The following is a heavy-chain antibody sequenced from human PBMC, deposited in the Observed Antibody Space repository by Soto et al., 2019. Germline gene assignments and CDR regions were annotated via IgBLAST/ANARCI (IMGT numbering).Heavy chain of an antibody. CDR1: GFTFSSYG. CDR3: ARDSTTVPSAPLVDI. Sequence: GGSLRLSCAASGFTFSSYGMHWVRQAPGKGLEWVAVIWYDGSNKYYADSVKGRFTISRDNSKNTLYLQMNSLRAEDTAVYYCARDSTTVPSAPLVDIWGQGTMVTVSS. V-gene: IGHV3-33*01. D-gene: IGHD4-17*01. J-gene: IGHJ3*02. CDR2: IWYDGSNK.